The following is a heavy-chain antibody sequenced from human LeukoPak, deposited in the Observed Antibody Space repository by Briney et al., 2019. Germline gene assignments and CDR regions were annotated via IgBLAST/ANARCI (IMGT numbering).Heavy chain of an antibody. CDR1: GYTFAGSW. V-gene: IGHV5-51*01. CDR3: ATGRDGCFDY. J-gene: IGHJ4*02. CDR2: IYPGDSET. Sequence: DSLKISCRASGYTFAGSWIGWVRQMSGRGLEGVGIIYPGDSETRYGPSFQGHVTISTDKTISTAYLQWSSLKASDTAMYYCATGRDGCFDYWGQGTLVTVSS.